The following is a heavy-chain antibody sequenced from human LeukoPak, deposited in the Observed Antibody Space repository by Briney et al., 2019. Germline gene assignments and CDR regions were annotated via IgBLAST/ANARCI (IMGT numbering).Heavy chain of an antibody. Sequence: GASVKVSCKASGYTFTSYYLHWVRQAPGQGLEWMGIINPSGGSTSYAQKFQGRVTMTRDMSTSTVYMELSSLRSEDTAVYYCATVSGITMVRGVIFAPGYFDYWGQGTLVTVSS. CDR3: ATVSGITMVRGVIFAPGYFDY. D-gene: IGHD3-10*01. CDR2: INPSGGST. V-gene: IGHV1-46*01. CDR1: GYTFTSYY. J-gene: IGHJ4*02.